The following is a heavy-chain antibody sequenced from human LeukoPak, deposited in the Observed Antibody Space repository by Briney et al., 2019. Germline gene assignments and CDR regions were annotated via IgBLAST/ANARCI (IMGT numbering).Heavy chain of an antibody. J-gene: IGHJ6*02. CDR1: GYTFTSYY. D-gene: IGHD6-6*01. CDR3: ARGVQLAASDYYGMDV. V-gene: IGHV1-46*01. Sequence: ASVKVSCKASGYTFTSYYMHWVRQAPGQGLEWMGIINPSGGSTSYAQKFQGRVTMTRDTSTSTVYMELSSLRSEDTAVYYCARGVQLAASDYYGMDVWGQGTTVTVSS. CDR2: INPSGGST.